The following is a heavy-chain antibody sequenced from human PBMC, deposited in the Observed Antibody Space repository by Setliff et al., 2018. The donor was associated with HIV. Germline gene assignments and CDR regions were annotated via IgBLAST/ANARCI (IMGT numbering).Heavy chain of an antibody. CDR3: ARGPPAEDYYYYMDV. CDR1: GGSFSGYS. CDR2: INHRGST. V-gene: IGHV4-34*01. Sequence: SETLSLTCAVYGGSFSGYSWGWIRQPPGKGLEWIGEINHRGSTNYNPSLKSRVTISVDTSKRQFSLNLTSVTAADTAVYYCARGPPAEDYYYYMDVWDKGTTVTVSS. J-gene: IGHJ6*03.